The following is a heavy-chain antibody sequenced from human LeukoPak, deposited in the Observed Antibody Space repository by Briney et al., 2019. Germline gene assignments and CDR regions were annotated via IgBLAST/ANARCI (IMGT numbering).Heavy chain of an antibody. V-gene: IGHV3-74*01. Sequence: GGSLRLSRAASGFTFSSYWMHWVRQAPGKGLVWVSRINSDGSITTYADSVRGRFTISRDNAKSTLYLQMNSLRAEDTAVYYCASSTQISKYADYWGQGALVTVSS. J-gene: IGHJ4*02. CDR1: GFTFSSYW. CDR2: INSDGSIT. D-gene: IGHD2-2*01. CDR3: ASSTQISKYADY.